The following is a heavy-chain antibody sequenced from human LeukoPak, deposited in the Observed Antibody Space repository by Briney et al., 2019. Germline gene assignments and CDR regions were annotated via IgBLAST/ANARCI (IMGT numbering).Heavy chain of an antibody. V-gene: IGHV4-59*11. J-gene: IGHJ4*02. D-gene: IGHD5-12*01. CDR1: GGSISSHY. CDR3: ARSAWLRSPFDY. Sequence: PSETLSLTCTVSGGSISSHYWSWIRQPPGKGLEWIGYIYYSGSTNYNPSLKSRVTISVDTSKNQFSLKLSSVTAADTAVYYCARSAWLRSPFDYWGQGTLVTVSS. CDR2: IYYSGST.